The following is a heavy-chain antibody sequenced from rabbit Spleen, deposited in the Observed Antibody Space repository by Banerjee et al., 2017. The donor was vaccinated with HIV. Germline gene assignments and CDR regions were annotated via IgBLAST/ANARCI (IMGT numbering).Heavy chain of an antibody. CDR1: GFSFSSSDY. CDR2: IDPVFGIT. D-gene: IGHD8-1*01. Sequence: QSLEESGGDLVKPGASLTLTCTASGFSFSSSDYMNWVRQAPGKGLEWIGYIDPVFGITYYANWVNGRFSISRENAQNTVFLQMTSLTAADTATYFCARDGAGGSYFALWGPGTL. J-gene: IGHJ4*01. CDR3: ARDGAGGSYFAL. V-gene: IGHV1S40*01.